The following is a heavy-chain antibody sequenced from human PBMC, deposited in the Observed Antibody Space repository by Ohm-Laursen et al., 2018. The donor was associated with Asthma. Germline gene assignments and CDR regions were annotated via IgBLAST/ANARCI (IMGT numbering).Heavy chain of an antibody. CDR3: ARAHALSTVPSIYYYYYGMDV. J-gene: IGHJ6*02. CDR2: ISSSSSYI. Sequence: SLRLSCAASGFTFSSYSMNWVRQAPGKGLEWVSSISSSSSYIYYADSVKGRFTISRDNAKNSLYLQMNSLRSEDTAVYYCARAHALSTVPSIYYYYYGMDVWGQGTTVTVSS. D-gene: IGHD4-11*01. V-gene: IGHV3-21*04. CDR1: GFTFSSYS.